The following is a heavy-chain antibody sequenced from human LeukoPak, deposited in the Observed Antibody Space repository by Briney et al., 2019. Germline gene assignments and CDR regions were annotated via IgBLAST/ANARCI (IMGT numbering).Heavy chain of an antibody. V-gene: IGHV3-48*01. CDR2: ISSSSSTI. D-gene: IGHD7-27*01. Sequence: PGGSLRLSCAASGFTFSSYSMNWVRQAPGKGLEWVSYISSSSSTIYYADSVKGRFTISRDNAKNSLYLQMNSLRAEDTAVYYCARENIPYLTGAHDAFDIWGQGTMVTVSS. CDR3: ARENIPYLTGAHDAFDI. J-gene: IGHJ3*02. CDR1: GFTFSSYS.